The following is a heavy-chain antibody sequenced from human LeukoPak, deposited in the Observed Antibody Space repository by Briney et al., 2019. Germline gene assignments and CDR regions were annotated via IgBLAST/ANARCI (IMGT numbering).Heavy chain of an antibody. D-gene: IGHD2-21*01. V-gene: IGHV1-24*01. CDR3: ATDGVVVPQGGLDY. CDR2: FDPEDGET. J-gene: IGHJ4*02. CDR1: GYTLTELS. Sequence: ASVKVSCKLCGYTLTELSMHWVRQAPGKGLEWMGGFDPEDGETIYAQKFQGRVTMTEDTSTDTAYMELSSLRSEDTAVYYCATDGVVVPQGGLDYWGQGTLVTVSS.